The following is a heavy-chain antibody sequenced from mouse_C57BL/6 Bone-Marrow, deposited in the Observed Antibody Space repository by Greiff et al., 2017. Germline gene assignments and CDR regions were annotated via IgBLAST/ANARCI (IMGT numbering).Heavy chain of an antibody. J-gene: IGHJ2*01. D-gene: IGHD2-1*01. V-gene: IGHV1-55*01. CDR3: ASTGGNHGRNYFDY. Sequence: QVQLQQPGAELVKPGASVKMSCKASGYTFTSYWITWVKQRPGQGLEWIGDIYPGSGSTNYNEKFKSKATLTVDTSSSTAYMQLSSLTSEDSAVYYCASTGGNHGRNYFDYWGQGTTLTVSS. CDR2: IYPGSGST. CDR1: GYTFTSYW.